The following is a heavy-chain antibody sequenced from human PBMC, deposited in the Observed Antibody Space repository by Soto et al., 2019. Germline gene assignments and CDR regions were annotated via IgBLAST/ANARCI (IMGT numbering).Heavy chain of an antibody. CDR2: IYSGGST. CDR1: GFTVSSNY. J-gene: IGHJ2*01. V-gene: IGHV3-53*02. Sequence: EVQLVETGGGLIQPGGSLRLSCAASGFTVSSNYMSWVRQAPGKGLEWVSVIYSGGSTYYADSVKGRFTISRDHSKNTLYVQMNGLRADDTAVYYGARDSIAVASVYFDLWGRGTLVTVSS. D-gene: IGHD6-19*01. CDR3: ARDSIAVASVYFDL.